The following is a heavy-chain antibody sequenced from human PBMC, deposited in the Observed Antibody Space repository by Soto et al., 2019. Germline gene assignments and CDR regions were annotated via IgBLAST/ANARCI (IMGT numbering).Heavy chain of an antibody. D-gene: IGHD3-16*02. J-gene: IGHJ4*02. CDR3: ARGRLGELSQEFDH. Sequence: QVQLVQSGAEVKKPGSSVKVSCKASGGTFSSYTISWVRQAPGQGLEWMGRIIPFVGITNYAQKFQGRVTITADESTSTAYRELRSLRSEDTAVYYCARGRLGELSQEFDHCGQGTLVTVSS. CDR2: IIPFVGIT. CDR1: GGTFSSYT. V-gene: IGHV1-69*02.